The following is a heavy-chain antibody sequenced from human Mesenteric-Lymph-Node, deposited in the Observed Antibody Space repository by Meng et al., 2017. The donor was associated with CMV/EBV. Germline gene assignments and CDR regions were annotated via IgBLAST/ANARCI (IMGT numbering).Heavy chain of an antibody. CDR1: GGSFSGYY. J-gene: IGHJ4*02. CDR3: ARKSRYFDY. CDR2: INHSGST. Sequence: QVQLQQWGAGRLKPSETLSLTSAVYGGSFSGYYWSWIPQPPGKGLEWIGEINHSGSTNYNPSLKSRVPISVDTSKNQFSLKLSSVTAADTAVYYCARKSRYFDYWGQGTRVTVSS. V-gene: IGHV4-34*01.